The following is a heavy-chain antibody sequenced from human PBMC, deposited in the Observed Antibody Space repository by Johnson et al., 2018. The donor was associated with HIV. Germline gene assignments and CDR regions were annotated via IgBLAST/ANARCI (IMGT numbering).Heavy chain of an antibody. CDR2: MKQDGCEK. CDR1: GFTFSSYW. V-gene: IGHV3-7*05. CDR3: ANGGYSYGYDAFDI. Sequence: VQLVESGGGLLQPGGSLRLSCAASGFTFSSYWMSCVRQAPGKGLELVANMKQDGCEKYYVDSVTGRFTISRDNSKNTLYLQMNSLRAEDTAVYYCANGGYSYGYDAFDIWGQGTMVTVSS. J-gene: IGHJ3*02. D-gene: IGHD5-18*01.